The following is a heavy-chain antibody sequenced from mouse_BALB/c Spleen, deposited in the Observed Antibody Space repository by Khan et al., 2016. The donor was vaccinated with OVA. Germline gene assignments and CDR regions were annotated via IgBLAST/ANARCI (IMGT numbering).Heavy chain of an antibody. V-gene: IGHV9-3-1*01. CDR2: INTYTGEP. CDR3: ARPPDFSDTLDD. J-gene: IGHJ4*01. CDR1: GYTFTNYG. Sequence: QIQLVQSGPELKKPGETVKISCKASGYTFTNYGMNWVKQSPGKDLKWMGWINTYTGEPTYADDFKGRFAFSLETSASTAYLQINNLKNEDTATXICARPPDFSDTLDDWGQGTSVTVSS.